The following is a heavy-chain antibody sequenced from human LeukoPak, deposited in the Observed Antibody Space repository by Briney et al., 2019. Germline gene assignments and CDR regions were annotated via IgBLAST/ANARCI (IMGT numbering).Heavy chain of an antibody. J-gene: IGHJ4*02. Sequence: GGSLRLSCAASGFTFSSCGMSWVRQAPGKRLEWVSGISGSGDFTYYAHSVKGRFTISRDNSKNTLYLQMNSLGAEDTGVYYCAKDWDSGSYFADYWGQGTLVTVSS. CDR1: GFTFSSCG. V-gene: IGHV3-23*01. CDR3: AKDWDSGSYFADY. D-gene: IGHD1-26*01. CDR2: ISGSGDFT.